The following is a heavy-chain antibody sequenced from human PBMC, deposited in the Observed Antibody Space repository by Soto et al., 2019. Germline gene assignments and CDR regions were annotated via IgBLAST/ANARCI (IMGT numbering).Heavy chain of an antibody. J-gene: IGHJ4*02. Sequence: EEQRVESGGGLFQTGGSLTLSCAASGFTFSEHYMEWVRQAPGKGLEWVARSRNEAKSYSTDYAAYVKGRFTVSRDLSMISLYLQMNNLQTEDTAVYYCSRMEGGWGQGTLVTVSS. V-gene: IGHV3-72*01. D-gene: IGHD1-26*01. CDR2: SRNEAKSYST. CDR3: SRMEGG. CDR1: GFTFSEHY.